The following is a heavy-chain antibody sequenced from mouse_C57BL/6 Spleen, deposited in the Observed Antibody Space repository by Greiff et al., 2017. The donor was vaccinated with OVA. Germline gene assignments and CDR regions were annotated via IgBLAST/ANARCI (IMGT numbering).Heavy chain of an antibody. CDR1: GYTFTSSG. CDR3: ARSTTVVEDAMDY. J-gene: IGHJ4*01. V-gene: IGHV1-81*01. D-gene: IGHD1-1*01. Sequence: QVQLKESGAELARPGASVKLSCKASGYTFTSSGISWVKQRTGPGLEWIGEIYPRSGNTYYNEKFKGKATLTADKSSSTAYMELRSLTSEDSAVECCARSTTVVEDAMDYWGQGTSVTVSS. CDR2: IYPRSGNT.